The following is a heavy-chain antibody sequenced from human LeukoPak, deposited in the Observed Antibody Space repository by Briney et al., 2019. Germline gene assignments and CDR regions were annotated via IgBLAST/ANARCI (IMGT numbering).Heavy chain of an antibody. J-gene: IGHJ4*02. Sequence: SGGSLRLSCAASGFTFSSYSMNWVRQAPGKGLEWIGSIYYSGSTYYNPSLKSRVTISVDTSKNQFSLKLSSVTAADTAMYYCARHVGKWGWNYWGQGTLVTVSS. CDR2: IYYSGST. V-gene: IGHV4-38-2*01. D-gene: IGHD3-16*01. CDR1: GFTFSSYS. CDR3: ARHVGKWGWNY.